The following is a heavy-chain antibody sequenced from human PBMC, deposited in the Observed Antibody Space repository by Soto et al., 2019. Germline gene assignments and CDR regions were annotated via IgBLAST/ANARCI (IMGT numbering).Heavy chain of an antibody. Sequence: PSEALSLTCAVSGGSISSSNWWSWVRQPPGKGLEWIGEIYHSGSTNYNPSLKSRVTISVDKSKNQFSLKLSSVTAADTAVYYCARGFTMVRGVIIKGYYYYYGMDVWGQGTTVT. V-gene: IGHV4-4*02. CDR1: GGSISSSNW. J-gene: IGHJ6*02. CDR2: IYHSGST. D-gene: IGHD3-10*01. CDR3: ARGFTMVRGVIIKGYYYYYGMDV.